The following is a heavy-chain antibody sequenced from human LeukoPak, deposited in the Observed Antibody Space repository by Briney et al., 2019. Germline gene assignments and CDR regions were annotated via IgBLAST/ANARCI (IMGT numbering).Heavy chain of an antibody. J-gene: IGHJ4*02. Sequence: GGSLRLSCVAPGFTFSDYGMHWVRQAPGKGLEWVAVISYDGSNKYYADSVKGRFTLSRDNSKNTLYLQMNRLRTEDTAVYYCAKVKTSSFYYFDNWGQGTLVTVSS. D-gene: IGHD2-2*01. CDR3: AKVKTSSFYYFDN. CDR2: ISYDGSNK. V-gene: IGHV3-30*18. CDR1: GFTFSDYG.